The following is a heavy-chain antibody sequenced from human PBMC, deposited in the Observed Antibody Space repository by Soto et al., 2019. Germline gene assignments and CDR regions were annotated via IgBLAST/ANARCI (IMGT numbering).Heavy chain of an antibody. V-gene: IGHV4-30-4*01. Sequence: SETLSLTCSVSGGSITSGVYFWTWIRQPPGKGLEWIGYISHTGNAYYNPSLKSRGTISLDTSKNQFSLRLTSVTATDTAVYFCATRGGTWHHYFGYWGQGSLVT. CDR3: ATRGGTWHHYFGY. D-gene: IGHD1-1*01. CDR2: ISHTGNA. J-gene: IGHJ4*02. CDR1: GGSITSGVYF.